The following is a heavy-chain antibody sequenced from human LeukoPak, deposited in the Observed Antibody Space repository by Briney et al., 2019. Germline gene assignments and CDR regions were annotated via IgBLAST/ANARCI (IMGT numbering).Heavy chain of an antibody. D-gene: IGHD3-10*01. V-gene: IGHV3-23*01. CDR2: ISPSGTDT. J-gene: IGHJ4*02. CDR1: GFTFSSNG. CDR3: AKRGGYETMAAFDY. Sequence: GGSLRLSCAASGFTFSSNGMHWVRQAPGKGLEWVSAISPSGTDTYYADSVKGRFTISRDNSKNTLYLQMSSLRAEDSAVYYCAKRGGYETMAAFDYWGQGTLVTVSS.